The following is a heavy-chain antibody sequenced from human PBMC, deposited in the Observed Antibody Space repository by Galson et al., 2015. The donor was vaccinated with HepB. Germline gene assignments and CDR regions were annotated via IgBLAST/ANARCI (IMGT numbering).Heavy chain of an antibody. Sequence: SLRLSCAASGFTFSSYGMHWVRQAPGKGLEWVAVISYDGSNKYYADSVKGRFTISRDNSKNTLYLQMNSLRAEDTAVYYCARDKAGIVATSGRFDYWGQGTLVTVSS. CDR2: ISYDGSNK. CDR3: ARDKAGIVATSGRFDY. CDR1: GFTFSSYG. D-gene: IGHD5-12*01. J-gene: IGHJ4*02. V-gene: IGHV3-30*03.